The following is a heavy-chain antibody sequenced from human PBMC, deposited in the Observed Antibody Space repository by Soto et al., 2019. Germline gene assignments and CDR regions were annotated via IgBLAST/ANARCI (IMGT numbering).Heavy chain of an antibody. CDR3: ARLITFGGVIVPQGYFDY. V-gene: IGHV5-51*01. CDR2: IYPGDSDT. CDR1: GYSFTSYW. J-gene: IGHJ4*02. Sequence: GESLKISCKGSGYSFTSYWIGWVRQMPGKGLEWMGIIYPGDSDTRYSPSFQGQVTISADKSISTAYLQWSSLKASDTAMYYCARLITFGGVIVPQGYFDYWGQGTLVTVSS. D-gene: IGHD3-16*02.